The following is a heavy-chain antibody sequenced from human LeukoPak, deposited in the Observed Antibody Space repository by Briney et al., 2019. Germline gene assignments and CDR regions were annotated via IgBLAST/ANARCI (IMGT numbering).Heavy chain of an antibody. J-gene: IGHJ4*02. CDR1: GGSISSSSYY. CDR2: TYYSGST. D-gene: IGHD5-18*01. V-gene: IGHV4-39*01. CDR3: ARQENVDTAMAPALDY. Sequence: SETLSLTCTVSGGSISSSSYYWGWIRQPPGKGLEWIGSTYYSGSTYYNPSLKSRVTISVDTSKNQFSLKLSSVTAADTAVYYCARQENVDTAMAPALDYWGQGTLVTVSS.